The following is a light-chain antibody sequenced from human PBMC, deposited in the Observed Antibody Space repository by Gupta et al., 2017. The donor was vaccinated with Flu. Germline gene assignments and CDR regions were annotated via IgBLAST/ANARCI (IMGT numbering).Light chain of an antibody. Sequence: QSALTQPASVSGSPGQSITISCTGTSSDVGTYNLVSWYQQHPDKAPKLMIYEVSKRPSGVSNRFSGSKSGNTASLTISGLQAEDEADYYCCSDAGSSTWVFGGGTKLTVL. CDR2: EVS. V-gene: IGLV2-23*02. CDR3: CSDAGSSTWV. J-gene: IGLJ3*02. CDR1: SSDVGTYNL.